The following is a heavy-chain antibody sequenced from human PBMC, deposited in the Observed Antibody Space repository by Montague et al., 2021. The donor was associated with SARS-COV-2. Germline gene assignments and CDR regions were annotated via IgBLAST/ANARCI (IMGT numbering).Heavy chain of an antibody. CDR2: LLTSGAT. CDR3: AGDSPDFDFWRGHYGDGYCIDI. V-gene: IGHV4-61*02. J-gene: IGHJ6*03. D-gene: IGHD3-3*01. Sequence: TLSLTCTVSGDSITSKTHYWDWVRQPAGKGLEWIGRLLTSGATNFNPSLKSRLTISRDTSKNEFYLKLSSVTAADTAVYYCAGDSPDFDFWRGHYGDGYCIDIWGKGTTVTVS. CDR1: GDSITSKTHY.